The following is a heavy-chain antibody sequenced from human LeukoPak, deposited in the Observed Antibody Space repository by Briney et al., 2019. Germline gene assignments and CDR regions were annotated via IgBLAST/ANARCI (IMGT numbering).Heavy chain of an antibody. Sequence: ASVKVSCKASGYTFTSYYMHWVRQAPGQGLEWMGIINPSGGSTSYAQKFQGRVTMTTDTSTSTAYMELRSLRSDDTAVYYCARDKVHYYDSSGYYYSHDAFDIWGQGTMVTVSS. CDR2: INPSGGST. J-gene: IGHJ3*02. V-gene: IGHV1-46*01. CDR1: GYTFTSYY. CDR3: ARDKVHYYDSSGYYYSHDAFDI. D-gene: IGHD3-22*01.